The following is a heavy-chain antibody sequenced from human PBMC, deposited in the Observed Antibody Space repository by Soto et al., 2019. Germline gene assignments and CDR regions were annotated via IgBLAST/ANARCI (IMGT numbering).Heavy chain of an antibody. CDR2: IYWDDDK. CDR3: AHIRHNWNSFLGYFDY. V-gene: IGHV2-5*02. J-gene: IGHJ4*02. CDR1: GFSLSTSGVG. D-gene: IGHD1-7*01. Sequence: QITLKESGPTLVKPTQTLTLTCTISGFSLSTSGVGVGWIRQPPGKALEWLALIYWDDDKRYSPSLKSRLTITKDTSKNLWVLTMTNMDPVDTATYYCAHIRHNWNSFLGYFDYWGQGTLVTVSS.